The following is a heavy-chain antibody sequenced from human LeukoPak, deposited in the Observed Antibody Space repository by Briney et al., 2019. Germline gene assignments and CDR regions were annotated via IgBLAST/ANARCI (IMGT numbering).Heavy chain of an antibody. CDR3: SRVFVAARHIDH. V-gene: IGHV3-74*01. J-gene: IGHJ4*02. CDR1: GFTFNSYW. Sequence: GGSPRLSCVASGFTFNSYWVHWVRQAPGEGLVWVSRINSDGSATSYADSVKGRFTISRDNAKNTVYLQMNSLRADDTAVYYCSRVFVAARHIDHWGQGTLVTVSS. CDR2: INSDGSAT. D-gene: IGHD6-6*01.